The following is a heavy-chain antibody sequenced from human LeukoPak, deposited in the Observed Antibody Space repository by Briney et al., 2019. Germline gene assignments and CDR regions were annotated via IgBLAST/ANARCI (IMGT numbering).Heavy chain of an antibody. CDR3: ARDPPGYSYGYSDSAY. CDR1: GGTFSSYA. J-gene: IGHJ4*02. V-gene: IGHV1-69*05. D-gene: IGHD5-18*01. CDR2: IIPIFGTA. Sequence: SVKVSCKASGGTFSSYAISWVRQAPGQGLEWMGGIIPIFGTANYAQKFQGRVTMTRDTSTSTVYMELSSLRSEDTAVYYCARDPPGYSYGYSDSAYWGQGTLVTVSS.